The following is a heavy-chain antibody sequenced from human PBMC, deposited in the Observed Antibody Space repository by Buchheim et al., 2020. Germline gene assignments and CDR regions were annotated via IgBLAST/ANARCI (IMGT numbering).Heavy chain of an antibody. CDR1: GGSFSDYY. CDR2: INHTGST. V-gene: IGHV4-34*01. Sequence: QVHLQQWGAGLLKPSETLSLTCAVYGGSFSDYYWTLIRQPPGKGLEWIGEINHTGSTKYNPSLKSRVTISVDTSKNQFSLNLRSVTAADTALYYWATGRRISGAVSPFDHWGQGT. CDR3: ATGRRISGAVSPFDH. D-gene: IGHD3-3*01. J-gene: IGHJ4*02.